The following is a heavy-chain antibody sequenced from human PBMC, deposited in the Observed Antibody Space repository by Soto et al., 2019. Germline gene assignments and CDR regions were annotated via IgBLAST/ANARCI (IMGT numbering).Heavy chain of an antibody. Sequence: QLQLVEAGGGVVQPGRSLRLSCAASGFTFSRYGIHWVRQSPGKGLDWVSFRSYSGVNKWYADSVTGRVTISRDNTNNTLFLQMNSLRAADTAVYYCGTDWGHLAVGSITVNSAFNVWGQGTVVTVS. CDR1: GFTFSRYG. J-gene: IGHJ3*01. CDR3: GTDWGHLAVGSITVNSAFNV. CDR2: RSYSGVNK. D-gene: IGHD3-16*01. V-gene: IGHV3-30*03.